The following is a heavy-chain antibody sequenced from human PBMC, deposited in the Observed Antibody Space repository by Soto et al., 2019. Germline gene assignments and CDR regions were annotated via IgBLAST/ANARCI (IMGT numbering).Heavy chain of an antibody. V-gene: IGHV3-33*01. Sequence: GGSLRLSCAASGFTFSSYGMHWVRQAPGKGLEWVAVIWYDGSNKYYADSVKGRFTISRDNSKNTLYLQMNSLRAEDTAVYYCARDYGDYSDAKFDYWGQGTLVTVSS. D-gene: IGHD4-17*01. J-gene: IGHJ4*02. CDR1: GFTFSSYG. CDR2: IWYDGSNK. CDR3: ARDYGDYSDAKFDY.